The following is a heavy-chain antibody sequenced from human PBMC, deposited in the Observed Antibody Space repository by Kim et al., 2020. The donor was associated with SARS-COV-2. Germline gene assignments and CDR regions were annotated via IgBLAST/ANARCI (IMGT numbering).Heavy chain of an antibody. D-gene: IGHD1-26*01. J-gene: IGHJ3*02. Sequence: YVDSVKGRFTISRDNAKNSLYLQMNSLRAEDTAVYYCARGEIVGGGAFDIWGQGTMVTVSS. CDR3: ARGEIVGGGAFDI. V-gene: IGHV3-7*03.